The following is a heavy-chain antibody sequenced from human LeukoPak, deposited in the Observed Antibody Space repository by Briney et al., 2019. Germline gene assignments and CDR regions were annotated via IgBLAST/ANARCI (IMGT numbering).Heavy chain of an antibody. CDR3: ARKFLTGRLIDY. V-gene: IGHV3-30*03. Sequence: GGSLRLSCAASGFTFSNYGMHWVRQAPGKGLEWVAVISYDGSNEYYADSVKGRFTISRDASRNTLYLQMNSLRAEDTALYYCARKFLTGRLIDYWGQGTLVTVSS. CDR1: GFTFSNYG. CDR2: ISYDGSNE. D-gene: IGHD7-27*01. J-gene: IGHJ4*02.